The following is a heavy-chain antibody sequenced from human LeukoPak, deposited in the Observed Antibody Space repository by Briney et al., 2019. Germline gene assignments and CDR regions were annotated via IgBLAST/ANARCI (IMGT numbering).Heavy chain of an antibody. CDR1: GFTFRNHW. J-gene: IGHJ4*02. CDR3: ERDKRVTGRPDIDY. Sequence: GGSLRLSCAASGFTFRNHWMHWVRQTPGKGLVWVSRISSDGSSTTYADSVKGRFTIYRDNAKNTLYLQMNNLRDEDTAMYYCERDKRVTGRPDIDYWGQGTLVIVSS. CDR2: ISSDGSST. D-gene: IGHD6-6*01. V-gene: IGHV3-74*03.